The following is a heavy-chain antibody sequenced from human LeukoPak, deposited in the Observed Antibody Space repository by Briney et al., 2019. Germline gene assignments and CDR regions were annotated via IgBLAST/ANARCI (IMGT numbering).Heavy chain of an antibody. V-gene: IGHV5-51*01. CDR1: GYSFTAYW. D-gene: IGHD1-1*01. CDR3: ARLGTTGTLYNWFDP. CDR2: FYPGDSDT. Sequence: GESLKISCNGSGYSFTAYWLGWVRQMPGKGLEWMGIFYPGDSDTRYSPSFQGQVTISADKSISTAYLQWSSLKASDTAIYYCARLGTTGTLYNWFDPWGQGTLVTVSS. J-gene: IGHJ5*02.